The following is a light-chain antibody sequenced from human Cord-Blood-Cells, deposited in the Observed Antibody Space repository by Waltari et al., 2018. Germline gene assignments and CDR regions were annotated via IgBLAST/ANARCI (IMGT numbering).Light chain of an antibody. V-gene: IGLV2-18*02. J-gene: IGLJ3*02. Sequence: QSALTQPPSVSGSPGQSVTLSCTGTSSDVGGYNRVSWYQQPPGTAPKLMIYEVSNRPSGVPDRFSGSKSGNTASLTISGLQAEDEADYYCSSDTSSSTWVFGGGTKLTVL. CDR2: EVS. CDR3: SSDTSSSTWV. CDR1: SSDVGGYNR.